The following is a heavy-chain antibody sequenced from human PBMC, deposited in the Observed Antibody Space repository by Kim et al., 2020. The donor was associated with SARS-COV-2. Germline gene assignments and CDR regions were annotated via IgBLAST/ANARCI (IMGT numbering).Heavy chain of an antibody. J-gene: IGHJ2*01. D-gene: IGHD2-21*01. V-gene: IGHV5-51*01. Sequence: GESLKISCKGSGYSFTSYWIGWVRQMPGKGLEWMGIIYPGDSDTRYSPSFQGQVTISADKSISTAYLQWSSLKASDTAMYYCARRPYCGGDCYSHWYFDLWGRGTLVTVSS. CDR1: GYSFTSYW. CDR3: ARRPYCGGDCYSHWYFDL. CDR2: IYPGDSDT.